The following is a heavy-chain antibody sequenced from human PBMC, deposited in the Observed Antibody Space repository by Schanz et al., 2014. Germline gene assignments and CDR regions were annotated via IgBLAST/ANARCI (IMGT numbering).Heavy chain of an antibody. CDR2: ISDYNGKT. D-gene: IGHD3-10*01. CDR3: ARHRFGVFYYGLDV. V-gene: IGHV1-18*01. Sequence: QVQLVQSGAEVKKPGASVKVSFTASGYTLKNYGISWVRQAPGLGLEWMGWISDYNGKTNYAQKFQDRVIMYTDRSSSTAYLELRSLTSDDSAIYYCARHRFGVFYYGLDVWGQGTTILVSS. J-gene: IGHJ6*02. CDR1: GYTLKNYG.